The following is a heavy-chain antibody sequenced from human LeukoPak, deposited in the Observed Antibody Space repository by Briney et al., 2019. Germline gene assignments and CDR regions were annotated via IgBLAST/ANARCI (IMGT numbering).Heavy chain of an antibody. Sequence: SVKVSCKASGGPFSSYAISWVRQAPGQGLAWMGGIIPIFGTPNYAQRFQGRVTITADESTSTAYMELSSLRSEDTAVYYCARGRGSGWHYYYYYMDVWGKGTTVTISS. CDR1: GGPFSSYA. D-gene: IGHD6-19*01. CDR3: ARGRGSGWHYYYYYMDV. J-gene: IGHJ6*03. V-gene: IGHV1-69*13. CDR2: IIPIFGTP.